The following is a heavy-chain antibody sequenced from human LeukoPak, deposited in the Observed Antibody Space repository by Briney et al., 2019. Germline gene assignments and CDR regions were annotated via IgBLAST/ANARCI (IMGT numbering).Heavy chain of an antibody. V-gene: IGHV3-11*04. CDR3: ARERTPKHYYGSGSYDRCFDY. J-gene: IGHJ4*02. Sequence: PGGSLRLSCVASGFTLSDYYMAWIRQPPGKGLEWISFISSSGSTKYYADSVKGRFTISRDTTQNSLYLQMNSLRAEDTAVYYCARERTPKHYYGSGSYDRCFDYWGQGTLVTVSS. D-gene: IGHD3-10*01. CDR2: ISSSGSTK. CDR1: GFTLSDYY.